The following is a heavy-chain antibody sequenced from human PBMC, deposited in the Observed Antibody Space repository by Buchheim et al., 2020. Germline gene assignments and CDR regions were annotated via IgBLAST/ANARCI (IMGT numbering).Heavy chain of an antibody. V-gene: IGHV5-51*01. CDR3: VRGSGYCSSTRCYLFDY. CDR2: IFPRDSDM. Sequence: EVQLVQSGAEVKKPGESLKISCNGSGYTFTEYWIGWVRQMPGKGLEWMGMIFPRDSDMRWSPSFQGQVTISADKSVSSAYLQWSSLKASDTAMYYCVRGSGYCSSTRCYLFDYWGQGTL. D-gene: IGHD2-2*01. CDR1: GYTFTEYW. J-gene: IGHJ4*02.